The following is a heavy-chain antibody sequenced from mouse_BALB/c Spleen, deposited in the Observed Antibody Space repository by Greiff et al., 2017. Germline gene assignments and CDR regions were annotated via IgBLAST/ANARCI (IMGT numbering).Heavy chain of an antibody. CDR2: ISSGGSYT. Sequence: EVKVVESGGDLVKPGGSLKLSCAASGFTFSSYGMSWVRQTPDKRLEWVATISSGGSYTYYPDSVKGRFTISRDNPKNTLFLQMTSLRSEDTAMYYCARDHYYGSSWFAYWGQGTLVTVSA. D-gene: IGHD1-1*01. CDR1: GFTFSSYG. V-gene: IGHV5-6*01. CDR3: ARDHYYGSSWFAY. J-gene: IGHJ3*01.